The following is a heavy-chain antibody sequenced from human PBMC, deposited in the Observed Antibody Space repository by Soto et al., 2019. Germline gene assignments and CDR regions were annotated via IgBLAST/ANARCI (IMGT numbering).Heavy chain of an antibody. CDR3: ARGHSGYDYEYFDY. CDR1: GGTFSSYA. J-gene: IGHJ4*02. V-gene: IGHV1-69*13. Sequence: GASVKVSCKASGGTFSSYAISWVRQAPGQGLEWMGGIIPIFGTANYAQKFQGRVTITADESTSTAYMELSSLRSEDTAVYCCARGHSGYDYEYFDYWGQGTLVTVSS. CDR2: IIPIFGTA. D-gene: IGHD5-12*01.